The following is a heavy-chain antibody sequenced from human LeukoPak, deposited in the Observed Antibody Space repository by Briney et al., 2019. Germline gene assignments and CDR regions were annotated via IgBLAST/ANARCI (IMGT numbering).Heavy chain of an antibody. V-gene: IGHV1-2*04. CDR2: INPNSGGT. CDR1: GYTFTSYG. J-gene: IGHJ6*02. D-gene: IGHD2-2*01. Sequence: ASVKVSCKASGYTFTSYGISWVRQAPGQGLEWMGWINPNSGGTNYAQKFQGWVTMTGDTSISTAYMELSRLRSDDTAVYYCARNSYCSSTSCSDYYYGMDVWGQGTTVTVSS. CDR3: ARNSYCSSTSCSDYYYGMDV.